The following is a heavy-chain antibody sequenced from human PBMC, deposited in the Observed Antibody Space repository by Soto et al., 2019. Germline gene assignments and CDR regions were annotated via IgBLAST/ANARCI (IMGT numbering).Heavy chain of an antibody. CDR2: INPATGAA. CDR3: ARGGGVGVAGSAAFDM. Sequence: QLHLVQSGAVVKKPGASVTVSCSASGYPVTAYYMHWVRQAPGRGLEWMGGINPATGAAKYTQTFQGRVTMTRDTSTSTGFMELSGLTSEATAVFYCARGGGVGVAGSAAFDMWGQGTLVTVSS. CDR1: GYPVTAYY. V-gene: IGHV1-2*02. D-gene: IGHD3-3*01. J-gene: IGHJ3*02.